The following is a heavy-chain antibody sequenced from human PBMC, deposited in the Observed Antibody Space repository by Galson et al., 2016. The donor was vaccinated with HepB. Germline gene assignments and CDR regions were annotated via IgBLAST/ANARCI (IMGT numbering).Heavy chain of an antibody. J-gene: IGHJ5*02. Sequence: TLSLTCDVSGGSISSGGYYWSWIRQLPGNGLEWIGYIYYSRTTYYNPSLRSRLSISADTSKNQFSLELSSVTAADTAVYFCARHGETWLLQSPFDPWGQGTLVTVSS. V-gene: IGHV4-31*11. CDR2: IYYSRTT. CDR1: GGSISSGGYY. CDR3: ARHGETWLLQSPFDP. D-gene: IGHD5-24*01.